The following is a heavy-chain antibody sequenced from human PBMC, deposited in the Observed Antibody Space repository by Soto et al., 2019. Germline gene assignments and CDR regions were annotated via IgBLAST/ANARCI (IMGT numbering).Heavy chain of an antibody. CDR2: TYYRSKWYN. Sequence: PSQTLSLTCAISGDSVSSNTAAWNWIRQSPSRGLEWLGRTYYRSKWYNDYAVSVKSRITINPDTSKNQFSLHLNSVTPEDTALYYWVTDAGFDFDYWGQGTLLTLSS. V-gene: IGHV6-1*01. CDR3: VTDAGFDFDY. CDR1: GDSVSSNTAA. J-gene: IGHJ4*02.